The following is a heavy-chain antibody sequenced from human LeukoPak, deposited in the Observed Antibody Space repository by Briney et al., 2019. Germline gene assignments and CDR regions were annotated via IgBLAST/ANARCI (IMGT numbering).Heavy chain of an antibody. CDR3: TKDLNRVITGTTRGMDV. CDR2: IWYDGSNK. J-gene: IGHJ6*02. Sequence: PGRSLRRSCAASGFIFSSYGMHWVRQAPGKGLEWVAVIWYDGSNKYYADSVKGRFTISRDNSKNTLYLQMNSLRAEDTAVYYCTKDLNRVITGTTRGMDVWGQGTTVTVSS. D-gene: IGHD1-7*01. V-gene: IGHV3-33*06. CDR1: GFIFSSYG.